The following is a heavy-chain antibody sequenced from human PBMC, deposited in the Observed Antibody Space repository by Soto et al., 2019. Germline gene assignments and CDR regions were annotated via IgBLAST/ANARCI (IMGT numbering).Heavy chain of an antibody. CDR2: INAGNGNT. CDR1: GYTFTSYA. D-gene: IGHD3-22*01. Sequence: ASVKVSCKASGYTFTSYAMHWVRQAPGQRLEWMGWINAGNGNTKYSQKFQGRVTITRDTSASTAYMELSSLRSEDTAVYYCARDPSNYYDSSGYHYYYYGMDDWGQGTTVTVSS. CDR3: ARDPSNYYDSSGYHYYYYGMDD. J-gene: IGHJ6*02. V-gene: IGHV1-3*01.